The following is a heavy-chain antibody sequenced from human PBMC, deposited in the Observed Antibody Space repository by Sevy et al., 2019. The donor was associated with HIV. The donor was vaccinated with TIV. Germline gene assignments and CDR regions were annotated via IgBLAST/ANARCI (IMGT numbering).Heavy chain of an antibody. CDR3: AKGGVVVVAARYYYYGMDV. CDR1: GFTFSSYA. Sequence: LSLTCAASGFTFSSYAMSWVRQAPGKGLEWVSAISGRGGSTYYADSVKGRFTISRDNYKNTLYLQMNSLRAEDTAVYYCAKGGVVVVAARYYYYGMDVWGQGTTVTVSS. D-gene: IGHD2-15*01. V-gene: IGHV3-23*01. CDR2: ISGRGGST. J-gene: IGHJ6*02.